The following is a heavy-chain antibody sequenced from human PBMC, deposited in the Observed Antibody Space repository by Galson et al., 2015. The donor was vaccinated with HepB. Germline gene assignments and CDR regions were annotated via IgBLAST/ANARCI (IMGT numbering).Heavy chain of an antibody. CDR1: GFTFDDYA. V-gene: IGHV3-9*01. D-gene: IGHD2-2*01. Sequence: SLRLSCAASGFTFDDYAMHWVRQAPGKGLEWVSGISWNSGSIGYADSVKGRFTISRDNAKNSLYLQMNSLRAEDTALYYCVGYCSSTSCYATNTQTRFDYWGQGTLVTVSS. CDR2: ISWNSGSI. J-gene: IGHJ4*02. CDR3: VGYCSSTSCYATNTQTRFDY.